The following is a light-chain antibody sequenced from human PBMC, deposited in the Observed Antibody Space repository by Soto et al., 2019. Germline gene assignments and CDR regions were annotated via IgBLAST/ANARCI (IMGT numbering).Light chain of an antibody. Sequence: IHITHSPSTLSGSLGYRVTITCRASQTISSWLAWYQQKPGKAPKLLIYKASTLKSGVPSRFSGSGSGTEFTLTIASLQPDDFATYYCQQYETFSGTFGPGTKVDI. CDR1: QTISSW. CDR3: QQYETFSGT. V-gene: IGKV1-5*03. J-gene: IGKJ1*01. CDR2: KAS.